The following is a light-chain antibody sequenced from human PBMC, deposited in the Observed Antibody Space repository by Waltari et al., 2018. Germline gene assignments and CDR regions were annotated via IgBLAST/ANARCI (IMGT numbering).Light chain of an antibody. CDR1: SSTIGNNF. CDR3: GSWCHDTLAGGVV. J-gene: IGLJ2*01. CDR2: DDY. V-gene: IGLV1-51*01. Sequence: QCVLTQPPAVSAASGQNVTISCSGTSSTIGNNFVCWYQQIPGTAPKLLIYDDYKRPSGIPDRFSASRSGTSATLGIAGLQTGDEADYYCGSWCHDTLAGGVVFGGGTTVTV.